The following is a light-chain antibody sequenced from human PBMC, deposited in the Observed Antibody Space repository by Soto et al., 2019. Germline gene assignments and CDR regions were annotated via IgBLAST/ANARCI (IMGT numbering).Light chain of an antibody. Sequence: EIVLTQSPGTLSLSPGERANLSCRASQSVSSSYLAWYQQKPGQAPRLLIYGTSSSATAIPDRFSGSGSGTDFTLTISRLEPEDFAVYYCQQYGSSSWTFGQGTKVDIK. CDR1: QSVSSSY. CDR2: GTS. CDR3: QQYGSSSWT. V-gene: IGKV3-20*01. J-gene: IGKJ1*01.